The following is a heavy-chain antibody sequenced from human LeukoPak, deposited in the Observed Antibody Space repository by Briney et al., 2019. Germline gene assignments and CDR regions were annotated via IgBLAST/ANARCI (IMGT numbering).Heavy chain of an antibody. J-gene: IGHJ4*02. V-gene: IGHV4-34*01. Sequence: SETLSLTCAVYGGSFCGYYWSWIRQPPGKGLEWIGEINHSGSTNYNPSLKSRVAISVDTSKNQFSLKLSSVTAADTAVYYCARVGGYYYDSSGLDYWGQGTLVTVSS. D-gene: IGHD3-22*01. CDR3: ARVGGYYYDSSGLDY. CDR1: GGSFCGYY. CDR2: INHSGST.